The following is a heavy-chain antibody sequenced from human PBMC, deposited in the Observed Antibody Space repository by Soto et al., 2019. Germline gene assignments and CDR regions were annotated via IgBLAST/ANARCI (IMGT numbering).Heavy chain of an antibody. CDR2: IYWNDEK. J-gene: IGHJ6*02. CDR1: GFSLSTAGGG. Sequence: SGHTLVNPTQTLTLTCTFSGFSLSTAGGGVAWIRQPPGKALEWLALIYWNDEKRYSPSLKSRLTITKDTSKNQVVLTMTNMDPVDTATYYCARMVPTPGLNNTVTSGWGGSYYYYGMDVWGQGTTVTVSS. V-gene: IGHV2-5*01. D-gene: IGHD4-17*01. CDR3: ARMVPTPGLNNTVTSGWGGSYYYYGMDV.